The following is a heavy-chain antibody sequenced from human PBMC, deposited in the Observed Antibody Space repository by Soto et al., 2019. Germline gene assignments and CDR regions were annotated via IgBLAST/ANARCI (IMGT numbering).Heavy chain of an antibody. Sequence: GGSLRLSCAASGFTFSSYAMSWVRQAPGKGLEWVSAISGSGGSTYYADSVKGRFTISRDNSKYTLYLQMNSLRAEDTAVYYCAKKDCSSTSCYFPFDYWGQGTLVTVSS. CDR1: GFTFSSYA. CDR3: AKKDCSSTSCYFPFDY. J-gene: IGHJ4*02. V-gene: IGHV3-23*01. D-gene: IGHD2-2*01. CDR2: ISGSGGST.